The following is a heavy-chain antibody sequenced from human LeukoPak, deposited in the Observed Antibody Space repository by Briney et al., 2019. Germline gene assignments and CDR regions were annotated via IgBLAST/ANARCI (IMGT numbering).Heavy chain of an antibody. J-gene: IGHJ3*02. D-gene: IGHD6-6*01. V-gene: IGHV4-59*06. Sequence: SETLSLTCTVSGGSISSYYWSWIRQPAGKGLEWIGYIYYSGSTYYNPSLKSRVTISVDTSKNQFSLKLSSVTAADTAVYYCARGSEQLVSAFDIWGQGTMVTVSS. CDR1: GGSISSYY. CDR3: ARGSEQLVSAFDI. CDR2: IYYSGST.